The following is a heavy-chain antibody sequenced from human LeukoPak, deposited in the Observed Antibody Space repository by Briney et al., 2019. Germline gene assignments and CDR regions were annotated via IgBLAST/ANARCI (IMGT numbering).Heavy chain of an antibody. CDR3: ARNNGMDV. CDR2: VNRDGSET. Sequence: QTGGSLRLSCAAPGFALSSHWMTWVRQVPRRGPEWVANVNRDGSETYYLDSVKGRFTISKDNAKNSLYLQMNSLRAEDTALYHCARNNGMDVWGQGTTVIVSS. J-gene: IGHJ6*02. V-gene: IGHV3-7*03. CDR1: GFALSSHW.